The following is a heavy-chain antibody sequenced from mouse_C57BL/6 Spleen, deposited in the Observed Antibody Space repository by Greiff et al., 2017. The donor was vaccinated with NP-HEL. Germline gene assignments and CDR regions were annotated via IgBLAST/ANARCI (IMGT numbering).Heavy chain of an antibody. CDR2: IWGVGST. CDR1: GFSLTSYG. CDR3: ARGNYGAMDY. J-gene: IGHJ4*01. D-gene: IGHD2-1*01. Sequence: VQRVESGPGLVAPSQSLSITCTVSGFSLTSYGVDWVRQSPGKGLEWLGVIWGVGSTNYNSALKSRLSISKDNSKSQVFLKMNSLQTDDTAMYYCARGNYGAMDYWGQGTSVTVSS. V-gene: IGHV2-6*01.